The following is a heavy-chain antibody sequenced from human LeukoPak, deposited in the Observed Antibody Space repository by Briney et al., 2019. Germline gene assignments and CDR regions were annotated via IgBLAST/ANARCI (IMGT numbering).Heavy chain of an antibody. V-gene: IGHV3-53*01. CDR1: GFSVSSNY. J-gene: IGHJ4*02. CDR2: LYSGGNT. D-gene: IGHD1-26*01. CDR3: ARDGQWELPTLFDY. Sequence: PGGSLRLSCAASGFSVSSNYMSWVRQAPGKGLEWVSVLYSGGNTYYADSVKGRFTISRDNAKNSLFLQMNSLRAEDTAVYYCARDGQWELPTLFDYWGQGTLVTVSS.